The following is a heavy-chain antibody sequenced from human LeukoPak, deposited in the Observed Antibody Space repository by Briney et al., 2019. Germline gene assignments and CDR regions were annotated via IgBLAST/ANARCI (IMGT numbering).Heavy chain of an antibody. CDR1: GFTFSSYG. CDR2: IWYDGSNK. CDR3: AKDKYCSGGSCYLYWYFDL. D-gene: IGHD2-15*01. V-gene: IGHV3-33*06. J-gene: IGHJ2*01. Sequence: GGSLRLSCAASGFTFSSYGMHWVRQAPGKGLEWVAVIWYDGSNKYYADSVKGRFTISRDNSKNTLYLQMNSLRAEDTAVYYCAKDKYCSGGSCYLYWYFDLWGRGTLVTVSS.